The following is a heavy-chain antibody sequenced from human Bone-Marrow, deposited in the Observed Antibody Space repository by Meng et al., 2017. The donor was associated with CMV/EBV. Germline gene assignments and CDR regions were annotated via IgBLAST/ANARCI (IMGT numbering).Heavy chain of an antibody. D-gene: IGHD3-3*01. J-gene: IGHJ4*02. CDR2: ISYDGSNK. CDR3: AKQGDEFWSGPRDY. CDR1: GFTFSSYA. V-gene: IGHV3-30*04. Sequence: GGSLRLSCAASGFTFSSYAMHWVRQAPGKGLEWVAVISYDGSNKYYADSVKGRFTISRDNSKNTLYLQMNSLRAEDTAVYYRAKQGDEFWSGPRDYWGQGTLVTVSS.